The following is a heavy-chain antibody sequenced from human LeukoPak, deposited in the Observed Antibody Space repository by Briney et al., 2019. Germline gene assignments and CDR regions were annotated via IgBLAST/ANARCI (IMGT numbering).Heavy chain of an antibody. V-gene: IGHV1-69*06. D-gene: IGHD1-26*01. J-gene: IGHJ4*02. CDR2: IIPIFGTA. Sequence: GSSVKVSCKASGGTFSSYAISWVRQAPGQGLEWMGRIIPIFGTANYAQKFQGRVTITADKSTSTAYMELSSLGSEDTAVYYCARGLDGATAAPFDYWGQGTLVTVSS. CDR1: GGTFSSYA. CDR3: ARGLDGATAAPFDY.